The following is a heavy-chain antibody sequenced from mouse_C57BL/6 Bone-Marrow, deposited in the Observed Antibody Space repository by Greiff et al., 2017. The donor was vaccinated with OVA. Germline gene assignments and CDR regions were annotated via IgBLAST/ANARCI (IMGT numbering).Heavy chain of an antibody. D-gene: IGHD1-1*01. CDR2: IHPGSGGT. V-gene: IGHV1-54*01. J-gene: IGHJ1*03. Sequence: VQLQQSGAELVRPGTSVKVSCKASGYAFTNYLIEWVKQRPGQGLEWIGVIHPGSGGTNYNEKFKGKATLTADKSSSTAYMQLSSLTSEDSAVYFCARDYYGSSYWYFDVWGTGTTVTVSS. CDR1: GYAFTNYL. CDR3: ARDYYGSSYWYFDV.